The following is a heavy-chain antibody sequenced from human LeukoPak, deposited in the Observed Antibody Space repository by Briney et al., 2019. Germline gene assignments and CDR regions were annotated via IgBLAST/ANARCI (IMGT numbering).Heavy chain of an antibody. CDR3: ARGVDYGSGSYWINWFDP. V-gene: IGHV1-8*01. CDR2: MNPNSGNT. J-gene: IGHJ5*02. D-gene: IGHD3-10*01. CDR1: GYTFTSYD. Sequence: GASVKVSCKASGYTFTSYDINWVRQATGQGLEWMGWMNPNSGNTGYAQKFQGRVTMTRNTSISTAYMELSSLRSEDTAVYYCARGVDYGSGSYWINWFDPWGQGTLVTVSS.